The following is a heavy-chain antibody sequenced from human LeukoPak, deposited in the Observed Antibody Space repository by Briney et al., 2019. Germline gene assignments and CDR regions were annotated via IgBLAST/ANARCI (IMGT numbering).Heavy chain of an antibody. Sequence: GESLRLSCTASGFTFSNFWMHWVRQAPGKGLEWVAVISYDGSNKYYADSVKGRFTISRDNSKNTLYLQMNSLRAEDTAVYYCASSQSYDTGIDYWGQGTLVTVSS. CDR3: ASSQSYDTGIDY. CDR2: ISYDGSNK. J-gene: IGHJ4*02. D-gene: IGHD3-22*01. CDR1: GFTFSNFW. V-gene: IGHV3-30*03.